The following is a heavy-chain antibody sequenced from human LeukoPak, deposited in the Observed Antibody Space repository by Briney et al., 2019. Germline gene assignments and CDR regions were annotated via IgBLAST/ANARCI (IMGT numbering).Heavy chain of an antibody. CDR1: GITFSSFW. V-gene: IGHV4-30-2*01. D-gene: IGHD6-13*01. CDR2: IYHSGST. Sequence: LRLSCAASGITFSSFWMSWVRQAPGKGLEWIGYIYHSGSTYYNPSLKSRVTISVDRSKNQFSLKLSSVTAADTAVYYCARERDSGSWYGETWFDPWGQGTLVTVSS. CDR3: ARERDSGSWYGETWFDP. J-gene: IGHJ5*02.